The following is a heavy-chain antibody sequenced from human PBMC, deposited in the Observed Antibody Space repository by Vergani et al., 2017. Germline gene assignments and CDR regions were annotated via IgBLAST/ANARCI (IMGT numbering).Heavy chain of an antibody. J-gene: IGHJ4*01. CDR1: GFTFINSA. V-gene: IGHV3-23*01. D-gene: IGHD2/OR15-2a*01. CDR3: VKEKIDLGSYFFDS. CDR2: ISGPGLST. Sequence: EVHLLESGGGLVQSGGSLRLSCAASGFTFINSAVSWFRQARGRGLAWVSSISGPGLSTYYADSVKGRFSISRDNSKNTVFLQMHSLRAEDTAIYYCVKEKIDLGSYFFDSWGHGILVTVSS.